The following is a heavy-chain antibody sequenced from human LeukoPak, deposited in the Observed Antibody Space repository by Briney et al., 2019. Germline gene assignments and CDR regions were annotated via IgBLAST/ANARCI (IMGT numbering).Heavy chain of an antibody. J-gene: IGHJ4*02. CDR3: ARDVGTPYDFYH. CDR2: ITASGGRT. V-gene: IGHV3-23*01. Sequence: PGGSLRLSCAASEFSFSTYAMTWVRQAPGKGLQWVSTITASGGRTYYADSVKGRFTISRDNAKNSLYLQMDSLRAEDTAVYYCARDVGTPYDFYHWGQGTLVTVSS. CDR1: EFSFSTYA. D-gene: IGHD3-3*01.